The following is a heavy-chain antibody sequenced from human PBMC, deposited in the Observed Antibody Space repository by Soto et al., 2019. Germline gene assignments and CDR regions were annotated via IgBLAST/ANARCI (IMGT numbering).Heavy chain of an antibody. J-gene: IGHJ6*02. Sequence: TSETLSLTCTVSGGSVSSGSYYWSWIRQPPGKGLEWIGYIYYSGSTNYNPSLKSRVTISVDTSKNQFSLKLSSVTAADTAVYYCARGAYYDFWSGYYKGEYYYYGMDVWGQGTTVTVSS. CDR3: ARGAYYDFWSGYYKGEYYYYGMDV. CDR1: GGSVSSGSYY. CDR2: IYYSGST. D-gene: IGHD3-3*01. V-gene: IGHV4-61*01.